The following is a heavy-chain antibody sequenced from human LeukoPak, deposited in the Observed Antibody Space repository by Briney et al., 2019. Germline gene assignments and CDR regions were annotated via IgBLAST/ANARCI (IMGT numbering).Heavy chain of an antibody. Sequence: PGRSLRLSCAASGFTFSSYAMHWVRQAPGKGLEWVSYISSSGSTIYYADSVKGRFTISRDNAKNSLYLQMNSLRAEDTAVYYCARGYNYFDYWGQGTLVTVSS. CDR1: GFTFSSYA. V-gene: IGHV3-48*04. J-gene: IGHJ4*02. CDR2: ISSSGSTI. CDR3: ARGYNYFDY. D-gene: IGHD5-24*01.